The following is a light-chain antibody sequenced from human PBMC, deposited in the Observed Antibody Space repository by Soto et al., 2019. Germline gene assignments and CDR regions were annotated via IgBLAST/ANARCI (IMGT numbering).Light chain of an antibody. CDR3: QHRSSWPRS. V-gene: IGKV3-11*01. CDR1: QSVGTS. Sequence: DIVLTQSPATLSLSPGYRATLSCRASQSVGTSLAWYKQQPGQAPRLLIHDAAYRASGIPERFSGSGSGTAFRLSISSLEPDDFAVYYCQHRSSWPRSFGRGTKVEV. CDR2: DAA. J-gene: IGKJ1*01.